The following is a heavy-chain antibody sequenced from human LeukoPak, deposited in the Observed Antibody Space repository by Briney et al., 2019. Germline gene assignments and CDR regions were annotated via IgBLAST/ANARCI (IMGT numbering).Heavy chain of an antibody. CDR3: ARHLYSNSIDF. J-gene: IGHJ4*02. D-gene: IGHD4-4*01. V-gene: IGHV3-30-3*01. CDR2: ISYDGNNK. Sequence: PGGSLRLSCAASGFTFSDYAMHWVRQAPGEGLEWVAVISYDGNNKYYADPVKGRFTISRDNSKNTLYLQMNSLRAEDTAVFYCARHLYSNSIDFWGQGTLVTVSS. CDR1: GFTFSDYA.